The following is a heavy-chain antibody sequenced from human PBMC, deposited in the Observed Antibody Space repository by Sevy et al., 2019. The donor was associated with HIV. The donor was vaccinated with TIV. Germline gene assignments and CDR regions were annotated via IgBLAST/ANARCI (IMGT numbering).Heavy chain of an antibody. CDR1: GFTFSSYW. J-gene: IGHJ3*02. Sequence: LSLTCAASGFTFSSYWMSWVRQAPGKGVEWVANIKQDGSEKYYVDSVKGRFTISRDNAKNSLYLQMNSLRAEDTAVYYCASTYDYVWGSYRSFGAFDIWGQGTMVTVSS. V-gene: IGHV3-7*01. D-gene: IGHD3-16*02. CDR2: IKQDGSEK. CDR3: ASTYDYVWGSYRSFGAFDI.